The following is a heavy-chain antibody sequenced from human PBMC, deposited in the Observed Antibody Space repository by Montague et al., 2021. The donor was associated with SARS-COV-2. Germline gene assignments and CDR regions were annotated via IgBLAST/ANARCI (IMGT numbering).Heavy chain of an antibody. D-gene: IGHD1-26*01. CDR1: GFTFSSYA. Sequence: SLRLSCAASGFTFSSYAMSWVRQAPGKGLEWVSAISGSGGSTYYADSVKGRFTISRDNSKNTLYLQMNSLRAEDTAVYYCAKDVPPSGGYGDYFDYWGQGTLVTVSS. V-gene: IGHV3-23*01. J-gene: IGHJ4*02. CDR2: ISGSGGST. CDR3: AKDVPPSGGYGDYFDY.